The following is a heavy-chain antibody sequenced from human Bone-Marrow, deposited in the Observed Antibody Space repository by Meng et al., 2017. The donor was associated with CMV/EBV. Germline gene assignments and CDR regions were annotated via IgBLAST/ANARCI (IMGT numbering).Heavy chain of an antibody. CDR2: IYWNDDK. V-gene: IGHV2-5*01. Sequence: GPPQMKPTQTRSLTCSFSLFSLITSGVDVGWIRQPPGKGLEWLALIYWNDDKRYIPSLKSRLTITKDTTKNQVVLTMTNMDPVDTTTYYCVQRASGTTNNAFDIWGQGTRVTVSS. J-gene: IGHJ3*02. CDR3: VQRASGTTNNAFDI. CDR1: LFSLITSGVD. D-gene: IGHD1-7*01.